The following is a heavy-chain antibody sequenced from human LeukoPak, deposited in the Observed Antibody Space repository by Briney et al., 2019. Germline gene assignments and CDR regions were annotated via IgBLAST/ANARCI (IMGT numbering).Heavy chain of an antibody. CDR2: ISDSGGST. J-gene: IGHJ4*02. Sequence: GGSLRLSCAASGFTVSSNYMSWVRQAPGKGLEWVSVISDSGGSTHYADSVKGRFTISRDNSKNTLYLQMNSLRAEDTAVYYCAKTGGIVGAVYFDYWGQGTLVTVSS. CDR3: AKTGGIVGAVYFDY. D-gene: IGHD1-26*01. CDR1: GFTVSSNY. V-gene: IGHV3-23*01.